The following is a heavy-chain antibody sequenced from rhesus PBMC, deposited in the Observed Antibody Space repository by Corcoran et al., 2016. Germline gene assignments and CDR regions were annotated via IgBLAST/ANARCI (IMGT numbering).Heavy chain of an antibody. D-gene: IGHD5-24*01. CDR3: ASGVYSNYPDY. CDR1: GGSVSSSNW. V-gene: IGHV4-57*02. J-gene: IGHJ4*01. CDR2: ISGSGGRN. Sequence: QLQLQESGPGLVKPSETLSLHCAVSGGSVSSSNWWSWSRQPPGQGLEWSGRISGSGGRNSNNPSLTRRVNISTETSKNQFSLKVSAWTAADTAVYYCASGVYSNYPDYWGQGVLVTVSS.